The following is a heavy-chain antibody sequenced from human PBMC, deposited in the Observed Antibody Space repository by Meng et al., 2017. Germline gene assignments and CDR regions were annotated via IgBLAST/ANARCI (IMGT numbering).Heavy chain of an antibody. D-gene: IGHD3-22*01. J-gene: IGHJ4*02. CDR1: GGSISSSNW. Sequence: QLQAPGPRLVTPSGTLSLIRAVSGGSISSSNWWSWVRQPPGKGLEWIGEIYHSGSTNYNPSLKSRVTISVDKSKNQFSLKLSSVTAADTAVYYCARFLYYYDSSGYAEDWGQGTLVTVSS. CDR3: ARFLYYYDSSGYAED. V-gene: IGHV4-4*02. CDR2: IYHSGST.